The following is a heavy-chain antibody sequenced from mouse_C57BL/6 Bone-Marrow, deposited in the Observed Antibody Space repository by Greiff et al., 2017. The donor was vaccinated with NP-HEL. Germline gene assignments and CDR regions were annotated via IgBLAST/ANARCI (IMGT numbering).Heavy chain of an antibody. CDR3: ARLHYGSSPFDY. D-gene: IGHD1-1*01. J-gene: IGHJ2*01. V-gene: IGHV1-81*01. CDR2: IYPRSGNT. Sequence: VHLVESGAELARPGASVKLSCKASGYTFTSYGISWVKQRTGQGLEWIGEIYPRSGNTYYNEKFKGKATLTADKSSSTAYMELRSLTSEDSAVYFCARLHYGSSPFDYWGQGTTLTVSS. CDR1: GYTFTSYG.